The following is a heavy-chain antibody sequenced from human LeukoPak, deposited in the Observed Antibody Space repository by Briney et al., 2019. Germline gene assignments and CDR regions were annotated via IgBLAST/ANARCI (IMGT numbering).Heavy chain of an antibody. Sequence: GASVKVSCKASGYTFTSYYMDWVRQAPGQGLKWMGRINPNSGGTNYAQKFQGRVTMTGDTSISTAYMELSRLTSDDTAVYYFERGLVGNYPGNWGQGTQVTVSS. J-gene: IGHJ4*02. CDR3: ERGLVGNYPGN. D-gene: IGHD3-3*01. CDR2: INPNSGGT. CDR1: GYTFTSYY. V-gene: IGHV1-2*02.